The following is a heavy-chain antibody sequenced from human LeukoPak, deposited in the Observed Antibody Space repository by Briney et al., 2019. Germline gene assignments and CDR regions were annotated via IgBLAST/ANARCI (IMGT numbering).Heavy chain of an antibody. CDR3: ARDRPALSFYDAFDI. J-gene: IGHJ3*02. V-gene: IGHV1-18*01. CDR2: ISPFNGNT. D-gene: IGHD2/OR15-2a*01. CDR1: GYTFTSYG. Sequence: ASVKVSCTASGYTFTSYGITWVRQAPGKGLEWMGWISPFNGNTNYAQKFQGRVSMTTDTSTNTTYMELRSLRSDDTAVYYCARDRPALSFYDAFDIWGQGTMVTVSS.